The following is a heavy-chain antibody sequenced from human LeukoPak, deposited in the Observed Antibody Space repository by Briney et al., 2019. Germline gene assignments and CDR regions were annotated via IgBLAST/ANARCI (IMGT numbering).Heavy chain of an antibody. V-gene: IGHV3-21*01. CDR1: GFTFSSYS. CDR3: ARGDGPSITMIVQGADY. J-gene: IGHJ4*02. Sequence: GGSLRLSCAAAGFTFSSYSMNWVRQAPGKGLEWVSSISSSSSYIYYADSVRGRFTISRDNAKNSLYLQVNSLRAEDTAVYYCARGDGPSITMIVQGADYWGQGTLVTVSS. CDR2: ISSSSSYI. D-gene: IGHD3-22*01.